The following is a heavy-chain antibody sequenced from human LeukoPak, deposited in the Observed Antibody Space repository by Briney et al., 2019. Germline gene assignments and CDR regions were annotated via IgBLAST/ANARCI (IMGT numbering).Heavy chain of an antibody. J-gene: IGHJ6*02. Sequence: GSSVKVSCKASGGTFSSYSISWVRQGPGQGLEWMGRIIPILGIANYAQKFQGRVTITADKSTSTAYMELSSLRSEDTAVYYCARLNYGMDVWGQGTTVSVSS. CDR2: IIPILGIA. CDR3: ARLNYGMDV. V-gene: IGHV1-69*02. CDR1: GGTFSSYS.